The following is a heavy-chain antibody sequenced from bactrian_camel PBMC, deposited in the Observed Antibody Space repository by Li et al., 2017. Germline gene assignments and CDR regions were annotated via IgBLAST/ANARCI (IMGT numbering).Heavy chain of an antibody. Sequence: QLVESGGGSVQVGGSLRLSCEASGVTGSSYWMYWVRQAPGKELEWVSGINSGGGTTYYADSVKGRFTISRDNAKNTVALQMNSLKPEDTAVYFCVTQGSTEYTGSWVFGYWGQGTQVTVS. J-gene: IGHJ6*01. CDR1: GVTGSSYW. CDR3: VTQGSTEYTGSWVFGY. V-gene: IGHV3S25*01. D-gene: IGHD6*01. CDR2: INSGGGTT.